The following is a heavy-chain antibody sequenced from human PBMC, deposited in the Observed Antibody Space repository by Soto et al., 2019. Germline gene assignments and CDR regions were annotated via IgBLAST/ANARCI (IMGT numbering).Heavy chain of an antibody. V-gene: IGHV4-34*01. J-gene: IGHJ5*02. CDR2: VNHGGTT. Sequence: QVQLQQWGAGLLKPSETLSLTCGVYGGSFSGSYWSWIRQPPGKGLEWIGEVNHGGTTNYNPSLKSRLTISVDTSKNQFYRKLTSVTAADTSIYYCARGGIISSSPTSWFDPWARGILVTVSS. CDR1: GGSFSGSY. D-gene: IGHD6-6*01. CDR3: ARGGIISSSPTSWFDP.